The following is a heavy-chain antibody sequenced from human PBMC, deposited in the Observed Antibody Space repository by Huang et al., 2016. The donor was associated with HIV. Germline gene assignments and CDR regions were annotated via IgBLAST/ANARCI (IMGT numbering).Heavy chain of an antibody. J-gene: IGHJ4*02. CDR3: AKDRRAYYYGSGIEY. Sequence: QVQLVESGGGVVEPGRSMRVSCAASGFSFSDSGMNWVCQGSGKGLVWVAVISYDGRNKFYADSVKGRFTISRDNSKNMVYLQMNRLRAWDTAVYYCAKDRRAYYYGSGIEYWGQGARVTVSS. V-gene: IGHV3-30*18. CDR1: GFSFSDSG. D-gene: IGHD3-10*01. CDR2: ISYDGRNK.